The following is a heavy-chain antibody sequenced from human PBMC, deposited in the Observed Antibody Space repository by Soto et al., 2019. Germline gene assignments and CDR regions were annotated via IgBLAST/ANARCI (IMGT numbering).Heavy chain of an antibody. CDR3: AKARILIGYYPPRDFDY. Sequence: GGSLRLSCAASGFTFSNYAMKWIRQAPGKGLEWVSTIGGSGSATYYADSVKGRFTISRGNSKNMLFLQMNTLRAEDTAVYYCAKARILIGYYPPRDFDYWGQGILLTVSS. CDR2: IGGSGSAT. CDR1: GFTFSNYA. J-gene: IGHJ4*02. D-gene: IGHD3-9*01. V-gene: IGHV3-23*01.